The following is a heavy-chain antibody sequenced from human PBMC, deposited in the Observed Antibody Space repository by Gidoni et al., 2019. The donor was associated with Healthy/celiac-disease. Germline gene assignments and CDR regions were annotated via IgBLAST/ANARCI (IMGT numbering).Heavy chain of an antibody. J-gene: IGHJ6*02. CDR2: INHSGST. D-gene: IGHD1-26*01. V-gene: IGHV4-34*01. CDR1: GGSFSGYY. Sequence: QVQLQQWGAGLLQPSETLSLTCAVYGGSFSGYYWSWIRQPPGKGLEWIGEINHSGSTNYNPSLKSRVTISVDTSKNQFSLKLSSVTAADTAVYYCARGFWEVNYYYYYGMDVWGQGTTVTVSS. CDR3: ARGFWEVNYYYYYGMDV.